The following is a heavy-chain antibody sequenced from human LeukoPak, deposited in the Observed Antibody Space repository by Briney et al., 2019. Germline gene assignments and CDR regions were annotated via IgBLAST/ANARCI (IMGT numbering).Heavy chain of an antibody. Sequence: PGRSLRLSCAASGFTFSDYYMSWIRQAPGKGLEWVSYISSSGSTIYYADSVKGRFTISRDNAKNSLYLQMNSLRAEDTAVYYCARVGYCSSTSCYTGDYNRFDPWGQGTLVTVSS. J-gene: IGHJ5*02. CDR3: ARVGYCSSTSCYTGDYNRFDP. V-gene: IGHV3-11*01. CDR1: GFTFSDYY. CDR2: ISSSGSTI. D-gene: IGHD2-2*02.